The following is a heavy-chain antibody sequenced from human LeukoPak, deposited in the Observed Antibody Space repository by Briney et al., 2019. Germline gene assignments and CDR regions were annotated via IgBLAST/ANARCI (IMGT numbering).Heavy chain of an antibody. D-gene: IGHD3-22*01. Sequence: KPSETLSLTCPVSGGSISSYYWSWIRPPPGKGLEWIGYIYYSGSTNYNPSLKSRVTISVDTSKNQFSLKLSSVTAADTAVYYCARYASSGYYPPYYYYYMDVWGKGTTVTVSS. CDR1: GGSISSYY. V-gene: IGHV4-59*01. J-gene: IGHJ6*03. CDR3: ARYASSGYYPPYYYYYMDV. CDR2: IYYSGST.